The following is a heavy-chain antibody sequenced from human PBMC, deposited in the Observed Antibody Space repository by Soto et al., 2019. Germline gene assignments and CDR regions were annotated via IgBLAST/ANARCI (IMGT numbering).Heavy chain of an antibody. CDR1: GYTFTGYY. CDR3: ARDIDMDIVVEVAATAPGY. J-gene: IGHJ4*02. D-gene: IGHD2-15*01. CDR2: INPNSGGT. V-gene: IGHV1-2*02. Sequence: ASVKVSCKASGYTFTGYYMHWVRQAPGHGLEWMGWINPNSGGTNYAQKLQGRVTMTRDPSISTAYMELSRLRSDDTAVYYCARDIDMDIVVEVAATAPGYWGQGTLVTVSS.